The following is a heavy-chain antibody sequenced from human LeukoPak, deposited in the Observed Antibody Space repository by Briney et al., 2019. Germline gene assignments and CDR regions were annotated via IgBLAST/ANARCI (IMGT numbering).Heavy chain of an antibody. J-gene: IGHJ4*02. D-gene: IGHD2-8*01. CDR3: AKDGRGVDYFDY. CDR2: IRGSGVSP. Sequence: VSSIRGSGVSPYYPATVKGRFTISRDNSKNTLSLQITSLRAEDTAVYYCAKDGRGVDYFDYWGQGTLVTVSS. V-gene: IGHV3-23*01.